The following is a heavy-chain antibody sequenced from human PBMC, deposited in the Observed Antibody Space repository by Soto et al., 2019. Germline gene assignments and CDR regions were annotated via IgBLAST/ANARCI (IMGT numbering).Heavy chain of an antibody. Sequence: QVQLVQSGAEVKKPGSSVTVSCKASGGTFSSYTISWVRQAPGQGLEWMAGISPIFGTPIYAQKFQDRVTIPADESTMTAYMEMNRLTSEDTAVYYCARVVVGSRLSLDYWGQGTLVTISS. D-gene: IGHD1-26*01. V-gene: IGHV1-69*01. J-gene: IGHJ4*02. CDR2: ISPIFGTP. CDR1: GGTFSSYT. CDR3: ARVVVGSRLSLDY.